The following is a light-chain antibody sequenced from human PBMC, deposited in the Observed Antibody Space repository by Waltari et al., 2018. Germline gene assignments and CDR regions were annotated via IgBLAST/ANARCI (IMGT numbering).Light chain of an antibody. V-gene: IGKV2-28*01. CDR2: LGS. CDR1: RSLLHSNGYNY. CDR3: MQALQAPLT. Sequence: DIVMTQSPLSLPVTPGEPASISCRSSRSLLHSNGYNYLDWYLQKPGQSPQLLIYLGSNRASGVPDRFSGSGSGTDFTLKISRVEAEDVGVYYCMQALQAPLTFGGGTKVEI. J-gene: IGKJ4*01.